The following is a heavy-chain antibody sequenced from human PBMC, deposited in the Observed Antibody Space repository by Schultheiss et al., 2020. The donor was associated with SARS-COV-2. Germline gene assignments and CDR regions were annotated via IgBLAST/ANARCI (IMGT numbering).Heavy chain of an antibody. Sequence: GGSLRLSCSASGFTFSSYAMHWVRQAPGKGLEWVAVISYDGSNKYYADSVKGRFTISRDNSKNTLYLQMNSLRAEDTAVYYCASTLSFGDYWGQGTLVTVSS. J-gene: IGHJ4*02. D-gene: IGHD3-16*01. CDR1: GFTFSSYA. V-gene: IGHV3-30*04. CDR3: ASTLSFGDY. CDR2: ISYDGSNK.